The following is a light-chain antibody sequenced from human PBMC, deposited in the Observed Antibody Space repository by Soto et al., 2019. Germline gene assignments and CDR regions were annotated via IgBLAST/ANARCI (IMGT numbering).Light chain of an antibody. Sequence: EILMTQSPATLSLSPGEGVTLSCRAAQDVTNSVAWYQQKSGQAPRLLIYDASARASGVSARFSGSGSGTDFTLTISGLQSEDSAVYFCQQYIRRPLSFDQGTRLEIK. CDR2: DAS. CDR1: QDVTNS. J-gene: IGKJ5*01. V-gene: IGKV3-15*01. CDR3: QQYIRRPLS.